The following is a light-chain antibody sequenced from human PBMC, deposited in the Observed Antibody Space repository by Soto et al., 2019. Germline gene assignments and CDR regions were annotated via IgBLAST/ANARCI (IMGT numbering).Light chain of an antibody. CDR2: ATS. Sequence: DIQMTQSPSSLSASVGDRVTITCRASQGIRNDIGWYQQRQGQAPKRLIYATSSLQSGVASRFSGSGSRTEFTLTISSLQPEDFASYYCLQHNSYPRTFDQGTKVEIK. CDR1: QGIRND. CDR3: LQHNSYPRT. J-gene: IGKJ1*01. V-gene: IGKV1-17*01.